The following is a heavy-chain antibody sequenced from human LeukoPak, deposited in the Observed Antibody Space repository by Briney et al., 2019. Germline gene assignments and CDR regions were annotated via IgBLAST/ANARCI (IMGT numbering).Heavy chain of an antibody. Sequence: PGRSLRLSCAASGFTFSSSGMHWVRQAPGKGLEWVAVISYDGSNKYYADSVKGRFTISRDNSKNTLYLQMNSLRAEDTAVYYCAKILAWSSAYYYTPSYYYGMDVWGQGTTVTVSS. CDR1: GFTFSSSG. CDR3: AKILAWSSAYYYTPSYYYGMDV. D-gene: IGHD3-22*01. J-gene: IGHJ6*02. V-gene: IGHV3-30*18. CDR2: ISYDGSNK.